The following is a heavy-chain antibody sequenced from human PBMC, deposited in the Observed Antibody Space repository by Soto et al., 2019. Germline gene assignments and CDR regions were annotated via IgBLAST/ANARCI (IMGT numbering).Heavy chain of an antibody. J-gene: IGHJ5*02. D-gene: IGHD3-3*01. CDR3: IRDLRFLEVWFDT. V-gene: IGHV1-2*02. Sequence: QVQLVQSGAEVKKPGASVKVSCKASGYTFTNYYMYWVRQAPGQGLEWMGWINPNSGGTNYAQMFQGRVTMTRDTSISTAYMELSRLRSDDTAMYFCIRDLRFLEVWFDTWGQGTLVTVSS. CDR2: INPNSGGT. CDR1: GYTFTNYY.